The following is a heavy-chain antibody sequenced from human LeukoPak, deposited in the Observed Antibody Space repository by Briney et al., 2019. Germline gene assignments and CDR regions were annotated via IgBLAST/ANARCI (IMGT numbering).Heavy chain of an antibody. V-gene: IGHV3-30*02. Sequence: GGSLRLSCAASGFTFSSYGMHWVRQAPGKGLEWVAFIRYDGSNQYYADSVKGRFTISRDNSKNTQYLQMNSLRAEDTAVYYCAKDEGGTIAVSRTDYWGQGTLVTVSS. D-gene: IGHD6-19*01. CDR3: AKDEGGTIAVSRTDY. CDR1: GFTFSSYG. J-gene: IGHJ4*02. CDR2: IRYDGSNQ.